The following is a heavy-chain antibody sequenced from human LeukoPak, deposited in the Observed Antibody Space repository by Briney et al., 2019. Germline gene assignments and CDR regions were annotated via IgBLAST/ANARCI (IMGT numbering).Heavy chain of an antibody. CDR2: INPSGGST. CDR1: GYTFTSYY. D-gene: IGHD4-11*01. V-gene: IGHV1-46*01. Sequence: ASVKVSCKASGYTFTSYYMHWVRQAPGQGLEWMGIINPSGGSTSYAQKFQGRVTMTRDMSTSTVYMELSSLRSEDTAVYYCARNYRFALDYYYMDVWGKGTTVTISS. J-gene: IGHJ6*03. CDR3: ARNYRFALDYYYMDV.